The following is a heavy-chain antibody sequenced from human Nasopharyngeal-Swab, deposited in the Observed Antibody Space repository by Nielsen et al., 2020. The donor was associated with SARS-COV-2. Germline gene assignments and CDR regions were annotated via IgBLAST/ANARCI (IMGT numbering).Heavy chain of an antibody. CDR2: IFYSGST. V-gene: IGHV4-59*08. CDR3: ARLLSGTKPPHDAFDI. D-gene: IGHD1-26*01. CDR1: GGSISSYY. Sequence: SETLSLTCTVSGGSISSYYWSWIRQPPGKGLEWIGHIFYSGSTNYNPSLKSRVTISIDTSRNQFSLKLSSVTAADTAVYYCARLLSGTKPPHDAFDIWGQGTMVTVPS. J-gene: IGHJ3*02.